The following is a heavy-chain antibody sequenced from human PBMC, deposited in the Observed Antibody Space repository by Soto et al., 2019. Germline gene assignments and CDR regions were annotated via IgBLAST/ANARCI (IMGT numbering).Heavy chain of an antibody. Sequence: SETLSLTCSVSGGFVSSSSYSWGWIRQSPGKGLEWIGTMYSSENTYYNPSLLSRVTVSVDTSKNEFSLNLSSVTAADTAVYYCARERPDGCKLDPCGQGTLVTVSS. CDR3: ARERPDGCKLDP. J-gene: IGHJ5*02. V-gene: IGHV4-39*02. D-gene: IGHD6-19*01. CDR2: MYSSENT. CDR1: GGFVSSSSYS.